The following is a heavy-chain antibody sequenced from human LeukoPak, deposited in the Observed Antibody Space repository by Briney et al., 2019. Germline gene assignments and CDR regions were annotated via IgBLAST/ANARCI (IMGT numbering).Heavy chain of an antibody. CDR2: IIPIFGTA. CDR3: ASEDSSGPNAFDI. CDR1: GGTFSSYA. V-gene: IGHV1-69*05. J-gene: IGHJ3*02. D-gene: IGHD3-22*01. Sequence: SVKVSCKASGGTFSSYAISWVRQAPGQGLEWMGGIIPIFGTANYAQKFQGRVTITTDESTSTAYMELSSLRSEDTAVYYCASEDSSGPNAFDIWGQGTMVTVSS.